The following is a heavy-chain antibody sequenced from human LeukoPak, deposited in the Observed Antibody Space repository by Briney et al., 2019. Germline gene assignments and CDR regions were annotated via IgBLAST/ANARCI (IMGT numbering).Heavy chain of an antibody. CDR1: GGSISSNY. D-gene: IGHD3-22*01. CDR3: ARIHRRADSSGYYYEDWYFDL. J-gene: IGHJ2*01. CDR2: IYSSGST. Sequence: PSETLSLTCTVSGGSISSNYWSWIRQPAGKGLEWIGRIYSSGSTKCNPSLKSRVTMSVETSENQVSLKLRSVTAADTAIYYCARIHRRADSSGYYYEDWYFDLWGRGTLVTVSS. V-gene: IGHV4-4*07.